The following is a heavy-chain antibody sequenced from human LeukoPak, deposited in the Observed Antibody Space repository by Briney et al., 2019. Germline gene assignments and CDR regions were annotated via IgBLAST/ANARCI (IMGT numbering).Heavy chain of an antibody. V-gene: IGHV1-2*02. CDR2: INPNSGDT. D-gene: IGHD2-8*02. Sequence: ASVKVSCKASGYTFTGYSMHWVRQAPGQGLEWMGWINPNSGDTDYAQKFQGRVTMTTDTSISTAYMELNRLRSDDTAVYYCARDLNFRPILSGWAGPYWGQGTLVTVSS. J-gene: IGHJ4*02. CDR1: GYTFTGYS. CDR3: ARDLNFRPILSGWAGPY.